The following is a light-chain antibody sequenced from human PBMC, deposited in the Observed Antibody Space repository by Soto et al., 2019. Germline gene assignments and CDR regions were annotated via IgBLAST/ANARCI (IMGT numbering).Light chain of an antibody. CDR1: QSINSY. Sequence: DIQMTQSPSSLSASVGDRVTITCRAGQSINSYLNWYQQKPGKAPKLLIYGASTLQSVVPSRFSGSGSGTDFTLTISSLQPEDFATYYCQQSDSTPITFGQGTRLEIK. CDR3: QQSDSTPIT. CDR2: GAS. V-gene: IGKV1-39*01. J-gene: IGKJ5*01.